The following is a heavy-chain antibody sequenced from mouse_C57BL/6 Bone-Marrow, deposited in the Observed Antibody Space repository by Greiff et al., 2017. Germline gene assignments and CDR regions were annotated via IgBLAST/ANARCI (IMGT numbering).Heavy chain of an antibody. CDR1: GYSFTGYY. D-gene: IGHD1-1*01. J-gene: IGHJ1*03. Sequence: EVQLQQSGPELVKPGASVKISCKASGYSFTGYYMNWVKQSPEKSLEWIGEINPSTGGTTYTQKFKAKATLTVDKSSSTAYMQLKSLTSEDSAVYYCARWYYGSPWYFDVWGTGTTVTVSS. CDR2: INPSTGGT. CDR3: ARWYYGSPWYFDV. V-gene: IGHV1-42*01.